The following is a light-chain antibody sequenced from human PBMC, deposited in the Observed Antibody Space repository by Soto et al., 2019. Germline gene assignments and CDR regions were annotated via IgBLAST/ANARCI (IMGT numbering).Light chain of an antibody. Sequence: QSALTQPASVSGSPGQSITISCTGTSSDVGGYNYVSWYQQHPGKAPKLMIYDVSNRPSGVSNRFSGSKSGNTASLTISGLQAEDEADYYCSSYTSSPYVFGTGTKLTVL. CDR3: SSYTSSPYV. J-gene: IGLJ1*01. V-gene: IGLV2-14*01. CDR1: SSDVGGYNY. CDR2: DVS.